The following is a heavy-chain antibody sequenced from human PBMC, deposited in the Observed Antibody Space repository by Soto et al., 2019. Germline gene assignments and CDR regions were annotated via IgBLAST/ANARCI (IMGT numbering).Heavy chain of an antibody. CDR3: ARAYLRYFDWFDY. Sequence: QVQLQESGPGVVKPSQTLSLTCTVSGDSISSGDYYWSWIRQPPGKGLEWIGYVYTTGVTYYNPSLKRRLTTSVDTSKNQFSLRLSSVTAADTAVYYCARAYLRYFDWFDYWGQGTLATVSS. CDR2: VYTTGVT. V-gene: IGHV4-30-4*01. CDR1: GDSISSGDYY. J-gene: IGHJ4*02. D-gene: IGHD3-9*01.